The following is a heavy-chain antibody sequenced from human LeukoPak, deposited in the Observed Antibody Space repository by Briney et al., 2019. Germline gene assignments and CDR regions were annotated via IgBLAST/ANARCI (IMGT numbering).Heavy chain of an antibody. CDR3: VRGNYDNRGYSNAFDI. Sequence: SQTLSLTCTVSGASISSSYWSWIRQTPGKRLEWSGYIYYNGNSNSNPSLKSRVTISADTSKNQFSLKLSSVTAADTATYYCVRGNYDNRGYSNAFDIWGQGTMVTVSS. V-gene: IGHV4-59*01. D-gene: IGHD3-22*01. CDR2: IYYNGNS. CDR1: GASISSSY. J-gene: IGHJ3*02.